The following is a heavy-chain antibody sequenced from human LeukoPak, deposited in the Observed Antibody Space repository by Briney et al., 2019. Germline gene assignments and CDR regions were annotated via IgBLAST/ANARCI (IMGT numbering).Heavy chain of an antibody. V-gene: IGHV4-34*01. D-gene: IGHD3-22*01. CDR2: INDYAGNT. Sequence: NASQTLSLTCAVFGGSFTDYFWTWIRQSPGKGLEWLGEINDYAGNTNYNPSLNSRVSISLEKSKNQFSLELRSVTAADTAVYYCARGRIAKIVVVHSFHYGMDVWGQGTTVTVSS. J-gene: IGHJ6*02. CDR1: GGSFTDYF. CDR3: ARGRIAKIVVVHSFHYGMDV.